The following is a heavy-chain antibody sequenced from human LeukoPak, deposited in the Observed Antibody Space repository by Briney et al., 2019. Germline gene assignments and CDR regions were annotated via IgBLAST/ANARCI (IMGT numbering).Heavy chain of an antibody. V-gene: IGHV3-21*01. J-gene: IGHJ6*02. CDR1: GFTFSSYS. CDR2: ISSSSSYI. Sequence: GGSLRLSCAASGFTFSSYSMNWVRQAPGKGLEWVSSISSSSSYIYYADSVKGRFTISRDNAKNSLYLQMNSLRAEDTAVYYCARDRKGYPLGYYYYGMDVWGQGTTVTVSS. D-gene: IGHD5-12*01. CDR3: ARDRKGYPLGYYYYGMDV.